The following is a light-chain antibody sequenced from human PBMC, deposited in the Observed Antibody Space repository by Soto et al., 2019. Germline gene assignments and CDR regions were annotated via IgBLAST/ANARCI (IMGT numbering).Light chain of an antibody. V-gene: IGKV1-27*01. CDR2: AAS. J-gene: IGKJ1*01. CDR3: QQYNTASQT. CDR1: QGIIDY. Sequence: DIQMNQSPSSLSASVGDRVTITCRASQGIIDYVAWFQQKPGKAPKLLIYAASTPQSGVPSRFSGSGSGTDYTLTISSLQPEDVATYYCQQYNTASQTFGQGTKVDIK.